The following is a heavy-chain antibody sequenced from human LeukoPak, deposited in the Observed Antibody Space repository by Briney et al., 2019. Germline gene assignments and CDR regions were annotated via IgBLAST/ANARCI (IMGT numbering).Heavy chain of an antibody. D-gene: IGHD6-13*01. CDR1: GFTFSSYA. V-gene: IGHV3-23*01. J-gene: IGHJ4*02. CDR2: ISGSGGST. Sequence: GGSLRLSCAASGFTFSSYAMSWVRQAPGKGLEWVSGISGSGGSTYYADSVKGRFTISRDNSGNTLYLQMNSPRAEDTAVYYCAILPGYSSGWYEVNYWGQGALVTVSS. CDR3: AILPGYSSGWYEVNY.